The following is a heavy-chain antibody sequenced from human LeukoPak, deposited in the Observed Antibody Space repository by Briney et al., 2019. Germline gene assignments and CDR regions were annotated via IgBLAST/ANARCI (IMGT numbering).Heavy chain of an antibody. CDR1: GYTFTSYY. J-gene: IGHJ6*03. D-gene: IGHD6-6*01. CDR2: INPSGGST. CDR3: ARYAAARPDYYYYYMDV. V-gene: IGHV1-46*01. Sequence: ASVKVPCKASGYTFTSYYMHWVRQAPGQGLEWMGIINPSGGSTSYAQKFQRRVTMTRDTSTTTVYMELSSLRSQNTAVYYCARYAAARPDYYYYYMDVWGKGTTVTVSS.